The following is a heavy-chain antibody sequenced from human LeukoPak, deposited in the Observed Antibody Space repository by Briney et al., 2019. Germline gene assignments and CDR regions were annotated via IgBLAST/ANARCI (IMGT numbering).Heavy chain of an antibody. D-gene: IGHD6-13*01. CDR1: GFTVSSNY. CDR3: ARDISSSWYDY. J-gene: IGHJ4*02. Sequence: GGSLRLSCAASGFTVSSNYMSWVRQAPGKGLEWVSVIYSGGSTYYADSVKGRFTISRDNSKNTLYLQMNNLRAEDTAVYYCARDISSSWYDYWGQGTLVTISS. CDR2: IYSGGST. V-gene: IGHV3-53*01.